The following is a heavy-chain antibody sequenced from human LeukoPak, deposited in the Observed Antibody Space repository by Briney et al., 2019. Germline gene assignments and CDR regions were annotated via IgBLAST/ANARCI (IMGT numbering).Heavy chain of an antibody. CDR2: IIPIVSIL. CDR1: GGTFNNYA. CDR3: ARGYCSSTSCVYGMDV. J-gene: IGHJ6*02. V-gene: IGHV1-69*04. Sequence: SVKVSCKANGGTFNNYAFSWVRQAPGQGLEWMGRIIPIVSILNYAQKFEGRVTITADKSTSTAYMELSSLRSEDTAVYYCARGYCSSTSCVYGMDVWGQGTTVTVSS. D-gene: IGHD2-2*01.